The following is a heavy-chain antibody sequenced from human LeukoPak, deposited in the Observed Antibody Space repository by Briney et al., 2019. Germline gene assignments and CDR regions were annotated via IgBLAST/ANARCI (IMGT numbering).Heavy chain of an antibody. V-gene: IGHV1-2*02. CDR3: AAAGYYYYYYMDV. J-gene: IGHJ6*03. CDR2: INPNSGGT. CDR1: GYTFTGYY. Sequence: ASVKVFCKASGYTFTGYYMHWVRQAPGQGIEWMGWINPNSGGTNYAQKFQGRVTMTRDTSISTAYMELSRLRSDDTAVYYCAAAGYYYYYYMDVWGKGTTVTVSS. D-gene: IGHD6-13*01.